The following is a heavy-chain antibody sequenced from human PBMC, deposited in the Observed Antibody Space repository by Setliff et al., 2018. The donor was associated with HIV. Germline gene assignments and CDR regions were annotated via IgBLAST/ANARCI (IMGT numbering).Heavy chain of an antibody. CDR3: ARDSANGKTANLNYLDV. V-gene: IGHV4-31*03. CDR2: IYYTGST. CDR1: GGPISSRGDY. J-gene: IGHJ6*03. Sequence: SETLSLTCTVSGGPISSRGDYWSWVRQHPGKGLEWIGYIYYTGSTYSNPSLQSRVRISVDTSKSQFSLRLNSVTAADTAVYYCARDSANGKTANLNYLDVWGKGTTVTVSS. D-gene: IGHD2-8*01.